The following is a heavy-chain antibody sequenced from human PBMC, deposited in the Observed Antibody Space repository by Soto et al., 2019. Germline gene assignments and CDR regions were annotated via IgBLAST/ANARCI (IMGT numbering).Heavy chain of an antibody. Sequence: QVQLQESGPGLVKPSGTLSLTCAVSGGSIRSNNWWSWVRQPPGKGLEWSGEIYHSGSTNYNPSLKSRVPISVNKSKNHFSLNLSSVTPADTAVYYCARGGGLVAFNWFDPWGQGTLVTISS. V-gene: IGHV4-4*02. D-gene: IGHD2-21*01. CDR2: IYHSGST. J-gene: IGHJ5*02. CDR1: GGSIRSNNW. CDR3: ARGGGLVAFNWFDP.